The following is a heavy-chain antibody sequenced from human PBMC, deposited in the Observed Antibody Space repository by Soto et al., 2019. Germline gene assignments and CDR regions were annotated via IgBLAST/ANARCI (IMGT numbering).Heavy chain of an antibody. D-gene: IGHD3-22*01. V-gene: IGHV4-4*02. CDR1: GVSISSNNW. CDR2: MYHTGST. CDR3: ARSRRYQDDSSEGSFDY. Sequence: QVQLQESGPGLVKPSGTLSLTCAVSGVSISSNNWWSWVRQPPGKGLEWIGEMYHTGSTNYNPSLKGRVTISVDKSKTHFSLELNSGTAADTAVYYCARSRRYQDDSSEGSFDYWGQGTLVTVSS. J-gene: IGHJ4*02.